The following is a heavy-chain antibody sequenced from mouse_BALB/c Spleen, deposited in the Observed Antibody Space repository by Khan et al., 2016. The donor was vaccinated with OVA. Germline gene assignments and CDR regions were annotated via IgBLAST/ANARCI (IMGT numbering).Heavy chain of an antibody. CDR3: ARESYRDDEYYFDY. D-gene: IGHD2-14*01. CDR2: ISSGGST. J-gene: IGHJ2*01. Sequence: EVELVESGGGPVKPGGSLKLSCAVSGFTFSSYVMSWVRQTPEKRLEWVASISSGGSTYYSDSVKGRFTISRDNARNIVYLKMSSLRSEDMAMYYCARESYRDDEYYFDYWGQGTTLTVSS. V-gene: IGHV5-6-5*01. CDR1: GFTFSSYV.